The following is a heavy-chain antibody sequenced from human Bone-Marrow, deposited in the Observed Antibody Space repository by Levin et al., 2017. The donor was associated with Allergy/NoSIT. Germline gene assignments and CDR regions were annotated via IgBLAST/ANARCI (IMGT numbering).Heavy chain of an antibody. CDR2: LYRSGST. Sequence: SSETLSLTCAVSGGSMNSGDHTWSWIRQPPGKGLEWIGYLYRSGSTYYSPSLKSRASISADRSKNNFSLNLTSVTAADTAVYFCAGLYTFDAFDIWGPGIVVTVSS. CDR1: GGSMNSGDHT. D-gene: IGHD2-8*01. CDR3: AGLYTFDAFDI. J-gene: IGHJ3*02. V-gene: IGHV4-30-2*01.